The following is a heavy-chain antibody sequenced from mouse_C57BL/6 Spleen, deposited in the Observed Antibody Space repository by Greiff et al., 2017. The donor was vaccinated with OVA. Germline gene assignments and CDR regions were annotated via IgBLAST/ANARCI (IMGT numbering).Heavy chain of an antibody. CDR2: ISNGGGST. CDR3: ARYYYGSEEDYYAMDY. J-gene: IGHJ4*01. V-gene: IGHV5-12*01. CDR1: GFTFSDYY. Sequence: DVQLVESGGGLVQPGGSLKLSCAASGFTFSDYYMYWVRQTPEKRLEWVAYISNGGGSTYYPDTVKGRFTISRDNAKNTLYLQMSRLKSEDTDRYYCARYYYGSEEDYYAMDYWGQGTSVTVSS. D-gene: IGHD1-1*01.